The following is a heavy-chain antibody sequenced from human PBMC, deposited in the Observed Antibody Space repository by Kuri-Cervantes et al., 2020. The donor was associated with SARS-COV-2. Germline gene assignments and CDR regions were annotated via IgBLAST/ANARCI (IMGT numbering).Heavy chain of an antibody. D-gene: IGHD3-16*01. Sequence: SETLSLTCTVSGGSISSYYWSWIRQPPGKGLEWIGYIYYSGSTNYNPSLKSRVTISVDTSKNQFSLELSSVTAADTAVYYCARAYDYAPTNFDYWGQGTLVTVSS. CDR2: IYYSGST. J-gene: IGHJ4*02. CDR1: GGSISSYY. CDR3: ARAYDYAPTNFDY. V-gene: IGHV4-59*12.